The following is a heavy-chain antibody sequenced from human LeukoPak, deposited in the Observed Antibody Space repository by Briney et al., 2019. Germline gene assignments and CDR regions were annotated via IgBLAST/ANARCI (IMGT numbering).Heavy chain of an antibody. Sequence: GGSLKLSCAASGFTFSSYAMSWVRQAPGKGLEWVSAISGSGGGTYYADSVKGRLTISRDNSKNTLYLQMNSLRAKDTAVYYCANPFRGYCSGGSCYSLHDWGQGTLVTVSS. CDR3: ANPFRGYCSGGSCYSLHD. CDR1: GFTFSSYA. V-gene: IGHV3-23*01. J-gene: IGHJ4*02. CDR2: ISGSGGGT. D-gene: IGHD2-15*01.